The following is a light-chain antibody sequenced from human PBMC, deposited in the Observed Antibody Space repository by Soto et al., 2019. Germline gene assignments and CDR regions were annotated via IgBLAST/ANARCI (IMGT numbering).Light chain of an antibody. J-gene: IGKJ1*01. V-gene: IGKV3-15*01. CDR2: GAS. CDR3: QQYNNWPPWT. Sequence: EIVMTQSPATLSVSPGERATLSCRASQSVSSNLAWYQQKPGQAPRLLIYGASTRATGIPARFSGSGSGTEFTLTISSQQSEDFAVYYCQQYNNWPPWTFGQGTKVDIK. CDR1: QSVSSN.